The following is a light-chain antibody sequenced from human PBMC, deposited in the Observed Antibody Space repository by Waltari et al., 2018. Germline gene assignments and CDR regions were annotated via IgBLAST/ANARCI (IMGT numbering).Light chain of an antibody. J-gene: IGKJ1*01. CDR1: QSIGSR. V-gene: IGKV6D-21*02. Sequence: DIVLTQSPDFQSVAPKEKVTITCRASQSIGSRLHWYQQKPDQAPKLLIKYASQSISGVPSRFSGSGSGTDFTLTINSLEAEDVAVYYCHQIASLPRTFGPGTKVEIK. CDR3: HQIASLPRT. CDR2: YAS.